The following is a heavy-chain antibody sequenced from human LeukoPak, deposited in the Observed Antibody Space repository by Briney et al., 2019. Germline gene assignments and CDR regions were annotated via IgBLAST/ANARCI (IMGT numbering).Heavy chain of an antibody. CDR3: AKDDDVGATTAIDY. CDR2: IWSDGSYK. J-gene: IGHJ4*02. V-gene: IGHV3-33*06. Sequence: PGGSLRLSCAASGFTFSRYGMHWVRQAPGKGLEWVTVIWSDGSYKYYANSVKGRFTTSRDNSKRTLYLQMDSLRAEDTAVYHCAKDDDVGATTAIDYWGQGTLVTVSS. CDR1: GFTFSRYG. D-gene: IGHD1-26*01.